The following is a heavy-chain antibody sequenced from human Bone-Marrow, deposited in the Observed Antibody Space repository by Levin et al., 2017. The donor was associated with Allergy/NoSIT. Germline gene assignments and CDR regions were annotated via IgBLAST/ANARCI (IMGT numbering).Heavy chain of an antibody. CDR3: AREDYGDYMLDYYYYGMDG. V-gene: IGHV3-33*01. CDR1: GFTFSSYG. Sequence: LPGGSLRLSCAASGFTFSSYGMHWVRQAPGKGLEWVAVIWYDGSNKYYADSVKGRFTISRDNSKNTLYLQMNSLRAEDTAVYYCAREDYGDYMLDYYYYGMDGWGQGTTVTVSS. J-gene: IGHJ6*02. D-gene: IGHD4-17*01. CDR2: IWYDGSNK.